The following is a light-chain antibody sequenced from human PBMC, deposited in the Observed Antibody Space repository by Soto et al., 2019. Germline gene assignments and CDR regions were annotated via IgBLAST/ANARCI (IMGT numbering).Light chain of an antibody. CDR2: DAS. Sequence: DIQMTQSPSTLSASVGDRVTITCRASQSISSWLAWYQQKPGKAPKLLIYDASSLESRVPSRFSGSGSGTKFTLTISRMQPDDFATYDCLQYNSYPYTFGQGTKMEIK. CDR1: QSISSW. V-gene: IGKV1-5*01. CDR3: LQYNSYPYT. J-gene: IGKJ2*01.